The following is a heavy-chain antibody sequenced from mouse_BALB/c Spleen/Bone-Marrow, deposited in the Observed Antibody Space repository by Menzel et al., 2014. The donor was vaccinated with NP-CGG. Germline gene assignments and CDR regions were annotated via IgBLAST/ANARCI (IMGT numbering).Heavy chain of an antibody. Sequence: EVQLQESGGGLVQPGGSLKLSCAASGFTFSSYGMSWVRQTPDKRLELVATTNSNGGSTYYPDSVKGRFTISRDNAKNTLYLQMSSLKSEDTAMYYCARERYYGNGRIFEYWGQGTTLTVSS. J-gene: IGHJ2*01. CDR1: GFTFSSYG. CDR2: TNSNGGST. CDR3: ARERYYGNGRIFEY. D-gene: IGHD1-1*01. V-gene: IGHV5-6-3*01.